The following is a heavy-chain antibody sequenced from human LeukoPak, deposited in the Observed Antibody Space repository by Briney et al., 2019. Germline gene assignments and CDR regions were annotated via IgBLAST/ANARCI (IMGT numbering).Heavy chain of an antibody. Sequence: ASVKVSCKASGYTFSGDHIHWARQAPGQGLEWMGRIDPSSGATHFAHKFQGRATMTRDTSISTAYMELDRMTSDDTAVYYCARDRNLYSGSFASWGQGTLVTVSS. J-gene: IGHJ4*02. CDR2: IDPSSGAT. V-gene: IGHV1-2*06. CDR1: GYTFSGDH. CDR3: ARDRNLYSGSFAS. D-gene: IGHD1-26*01.